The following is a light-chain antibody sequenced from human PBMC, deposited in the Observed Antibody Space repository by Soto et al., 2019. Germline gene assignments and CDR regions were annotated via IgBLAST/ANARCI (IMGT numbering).Light chain of an antibody. Sequence: EIVLTQSPGTLSLSPGERATLSCRASQSVSGTYLAWYQQKPGQAPRLLIYGASSSTTGIPDRFSGSGSGTACSITITRVELEVFALHAYQQYDSSCPLYTFGQGTKVEIK. J-gene: IGKJ2*01. CDR3: QQYDSSCPLYT. V-gene: IGKV3-20*01. CDR2: GAS. CDR1: QSVSGTY.